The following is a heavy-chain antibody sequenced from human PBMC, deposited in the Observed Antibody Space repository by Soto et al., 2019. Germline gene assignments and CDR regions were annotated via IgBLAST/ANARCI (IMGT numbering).Heavy chain of an antibody. CDR1: GFMFSSYA. CDR3: AKADYYASSVH. Sequence: DVQVLESGGGLVQPGGSLRLSCTVSGFMFSSYAMSLVRQAPGKGLEWVSGISGSGGNSTYYTDSVKGRFTISRDSSKNTLYLQMHSLRAEDTAVYYCAKADYYASSVHWGQGSPVTVSS. CDR2: ISGSGGNST. V-gene: IGHV3-23*01. D-gene: IGHD3-22*01. J-gene: IGHJ4*02.